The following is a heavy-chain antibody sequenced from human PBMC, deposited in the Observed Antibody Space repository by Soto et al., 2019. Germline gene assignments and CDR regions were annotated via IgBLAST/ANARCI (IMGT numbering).Heavy chain of an antibody. J-gene: IGHJ4*02. D-gene: IGHD3-22*01. CDR1: GDSISSGGYS. CDR3: ARGNYYDSSGYYYYFDY. Sequence: PSETLSLTCAVSGDSISSGGYSWSWIRQPPGKGLEWVGYIYRSGSTYYNPSLKSRGTISVDRSKNQFSLRLSSVTAADTAVYYCARGNYYDSSGYYYYFDYWGQGTLVNVSS. CDR2: IYRSGST. V-gene: IGHV4-30-2*01.